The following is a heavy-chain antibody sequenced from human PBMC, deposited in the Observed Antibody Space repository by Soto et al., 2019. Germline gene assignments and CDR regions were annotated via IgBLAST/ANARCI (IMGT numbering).Heavy chain of an antibody. Sequence: PSETLPLTCAVSGGSISSSNWWSWIRQPPGKGLEWIGYIYYSGSTYYNPSLKSRVTISVDTSKNQFSLKLSSVTAADTAVYYCARVSGSYSDFDYWGQGTLVTVSS. CDR1: GGSISSSNW. CDR3: ARVSGSYSDFDY. CDR2: IYYSGST. J-gene: IGHJ4*02. D-gene: IGHD1-26*01. V-gene: IGHV4-30-4*01.